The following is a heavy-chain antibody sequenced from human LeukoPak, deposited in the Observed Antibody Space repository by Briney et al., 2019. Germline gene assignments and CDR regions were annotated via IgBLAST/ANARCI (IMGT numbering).Heavy chain of an antibody. CDR2: INPNSGNT. CDR3: ARGNYDYVWGSYRPPDY. D-gene: IGHD3-16*02. V-gene: IGHV1-8*03. J-gene: IGHJ4*02. CDR1: GYTFTGYY. Sequence: ASVKVSCKASGYTFTGYYMHWVRQAPGQGLEWMGWINPNSGNTGYAQKFQGRVTITRNTSISTAYMELSSLRSEDTAAYYCARGNYDYVWGSYRPPDYWGQGTLVTVSS.